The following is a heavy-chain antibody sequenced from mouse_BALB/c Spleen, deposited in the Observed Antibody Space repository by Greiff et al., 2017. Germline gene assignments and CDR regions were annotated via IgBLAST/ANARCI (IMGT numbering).Heavy chain of an antibody. Sequence: VQLVESGPELVKPGASVRISCKASGYTFTSYYIHWVKQRPGQGLEWIGWIYPGNVNTKYNEKFKGKATLTADKSSSTAYMQLSSLTSEDSAVYFCARGLSWGMDYWGQGTSVTVSS. CDR2: IYPGNVNT. CDR1: GYTFTSYY. CDR3: ARGLSWGMDY. V-gene: IGHV1S56*01. J-gene: IGHJ4*01. D-gene: IGHD6-5*01.